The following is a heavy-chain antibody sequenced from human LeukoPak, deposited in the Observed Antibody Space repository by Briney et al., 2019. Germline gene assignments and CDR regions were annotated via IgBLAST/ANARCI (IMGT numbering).Heavy chain of an antibody. CDR2: NSGSSSTL. J-gene: IGHJ4*02. D-gene: IGHD3-10*01. CDR3: ARDPTYGSGRRSSDS. V-gene: IGHV3-48*02. CDR1: GFTFSSYS. Sequence: GVSLRLSCAASGFTFSSYSMNWVRQAPGKGLEWVSYNSGSSSTLYYADSVKGRFTISRDNAKNSLYLQMNSLRDEDTAVYYCARDPTYGSGRRSSDSWGQGTLVTVSS.